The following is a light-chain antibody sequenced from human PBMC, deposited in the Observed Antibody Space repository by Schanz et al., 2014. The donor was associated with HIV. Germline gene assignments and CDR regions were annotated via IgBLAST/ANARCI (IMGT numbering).Light chain of an antibody. J-gene: IGLJ3*02. CDR1: SSDVGGFNY. CDR2: EVS. Sequence: QSALTQPPSASGSPGQSVTISCTGTSSDVGGFNYVSWYQQHPGKAPKLMIYEVSKRSSGVPDRFSGSKSANTASLTVSGLQAEDEADYYCSSYAGSYTWVFGGGTKLTVL. V-gene: IGLV2-8*01. CDR3: SSYAGSYTWV.